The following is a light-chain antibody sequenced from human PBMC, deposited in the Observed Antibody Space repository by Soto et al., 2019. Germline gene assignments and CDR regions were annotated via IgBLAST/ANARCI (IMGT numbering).Light chain of an antibody. V-gene: IGKV1-5*03. J-gene: IGKJ1*01. CDR1: RTSSGW. Sequence: DLQMTQSPSTLSGSVGDRVTITCRAGRTSSGWLAWYHQKPGKALKLRIYKASTLKSGVPSRFSGSGSGTEFTLTISSLQPDDFATYYCQHYNSYSEAFGQGTKVDIK. CDR3: QHYNSYSEA. CDR2: KAS.